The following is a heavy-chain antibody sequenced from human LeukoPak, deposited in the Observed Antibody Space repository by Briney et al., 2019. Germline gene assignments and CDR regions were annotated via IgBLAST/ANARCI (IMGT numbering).Heavy chain of an antibody. CDR3: VSNGRYSLEY. J-gene: IGHJ4*02. D-gene: IGHD6-19*01. V-gene: IGHV4-4*02. CDR2: IYHSGST. CDR1: GGSISGSNW. Sequence: PSGTLSLTCAVSGGSISGSNWWSWVRPAPGKGLEWIGEIYHSGSTNYNPSLKSRVTISVDKSKNQLSLRLNSVTAADTAVYYCVSNGRYSLEYWGQGTLVTVSS.